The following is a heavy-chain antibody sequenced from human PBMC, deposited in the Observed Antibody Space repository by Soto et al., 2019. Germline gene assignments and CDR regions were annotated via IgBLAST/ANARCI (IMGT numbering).Heavy chain of an antibody. CDR1: GGSFSGYY. V-gene: IGHV4-34*01. Sequence: QVQLQQWGAGLLKPSETLSLTCAVYGGSFSGYYWSWIRQPPGKGLEWIGEINHTGSTNYNPSLKSRVTISVDTSKNQFSLKLSSVTAADTAVYYCARSGYSFKPLDYWGQGTLLTVSS. CDR2: INHTGST. J-gene: IGHJ4*02. D-gene: IGHD5-18*01. CDR3: ARSGYSFKPLDY.